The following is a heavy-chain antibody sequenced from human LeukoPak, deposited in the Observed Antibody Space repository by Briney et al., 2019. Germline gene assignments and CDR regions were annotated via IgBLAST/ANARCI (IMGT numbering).Heavy chain of an antibody. J-gene: IGHJ4*02. CDR1: GYSFTSYG. Sequence: GESLKISCKGSGYSFTSYGISWVRQAPGQGLEWMGWISAYNGNTNYAQKLQGRVTMTTDTSTSTAYMEMRSLRSDDTAVYYCARDANYDSSGYTPFDYWGQGTLVTVSS. CDR2: ISAYNGNT. D-gene: IGHD3-22*01. CDR3: ARDANYDSSGYTPFDY. V-gene: IGHV1-18*01.